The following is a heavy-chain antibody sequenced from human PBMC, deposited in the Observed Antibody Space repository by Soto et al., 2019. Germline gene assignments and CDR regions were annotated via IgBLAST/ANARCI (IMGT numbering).Heavy chain of an antibody. CDR2: ISGSGGST. D-gene: IGHD6-13*01. CDR3: AKNGIAAAGY. CDR1: GFTFSSYA. J-gene: IGHJ4*02. V-gene: IGHV3-23*01. Sequence: GGSLRLSCAASGFTFSSYAMSWVRQAPGKGLEWVSAISGSGGSTYYQDSVKGRFIISRDNSKNTRYLQMKSLRAEDTAVYYLAKNGIAAAGYWGQGTMVTVSS.